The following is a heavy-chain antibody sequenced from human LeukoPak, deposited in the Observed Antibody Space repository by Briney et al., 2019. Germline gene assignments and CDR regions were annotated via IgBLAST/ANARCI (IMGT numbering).Heavy chain of an antibody. CDR3: ARDRVGATGLGAFDI. J-gene: IGHJ3*02. CDR1: GGSISSGDYY. Sequence: SETLSLTCTVSGGSISSGDYYWSWIRQPPGKGLEWIGHIYYSGSTYYNPSLKSRVTISVDTSKNQFSLKLSSVTAADTAVYYCARDRVGATGLGAFDIWGQGTMVTVSS. D-gene: IGHD1-26*01. V-gene: IGHV4-30-4*08. CDR2: IYYSGST.